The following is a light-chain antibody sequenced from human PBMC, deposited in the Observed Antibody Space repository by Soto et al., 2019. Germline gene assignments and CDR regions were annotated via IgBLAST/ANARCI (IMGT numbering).Light chain of an antibody. CDR2: AAS. Sequence: DIQMTQSPTSLSASVGDRVTITCRASQGIRNFVAWYQQKPGKAPKLLIYAASTLQSGVPSRFSGSGAGTDFTLTINSLQPEYVATYSCQKYSSVLVFGPGTKVEIK. CDR3: QKYSSVLV. V-gene: IGKV1-27*01. CDR1: QGIRNF. J-gene: IGKJ3*01.